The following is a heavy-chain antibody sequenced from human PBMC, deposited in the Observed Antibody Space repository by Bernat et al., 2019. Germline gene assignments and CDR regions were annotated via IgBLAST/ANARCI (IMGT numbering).Heavy chain of an antibody. CDR3: ARELRLGELSLEDY. Sequence: QVQLQQWGAGLLKPSETLSLTCAVYGGSFSGYYWSWIRQPPGKGLEWIGEINHSGSTNYNPSLKSRVTISVDTSKNQFSLKLSSVTAADTAVYYCARELRLGELSLEDYGGQGTLVTVSS. CDR2: INHSGST. CDR1: GGSFSGYY. D-gene: IGHD3-16*02. J-gene: IGHJ4*02. V-gene: IGHV4-34*01.